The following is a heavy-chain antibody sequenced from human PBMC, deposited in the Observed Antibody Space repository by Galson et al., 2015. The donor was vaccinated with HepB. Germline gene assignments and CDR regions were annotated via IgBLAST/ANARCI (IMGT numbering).Heavy chain of an antibody. D-gene: IGHD5-12*01. CDR1: GFTFSSYG. J-gene: IGHJ6*03. V-gene: IGHV3-33*01. Sequence: SLRLSCAASGFTFSSYGMHWVRQAPGKGLEWVAVIWYDGSNKYYADSVKGRFTISRDNSKNTLYLQMNSLRAEDTAVYYCARDVEIVATTSLYMDVWGTGTTVTVSS. CDR3: ARDVEIVATTSLYMDV. CDR2: IWYDGSNK.